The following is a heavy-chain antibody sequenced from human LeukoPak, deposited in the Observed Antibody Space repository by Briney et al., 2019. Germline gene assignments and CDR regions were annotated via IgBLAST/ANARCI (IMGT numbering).Heavy chain of an antibody. D-gene: IGHD6-13*01. CDR1: GFTFNRYS. Sequence: GGSLRLSCAASGFTFNRYSMNWVRQALGKGLEWVSYISSSGSTIYYADSVKGRFTISRDNAKNSLYLQMNSLRAEDTAVYYCARDRTYSSSLYYYYMDVWGKGTTVTISS. V-gene: IGHV3-48*04. CDR3: ARDRTYSSSLYYYYMDV. J-gene: IGHJ6*03. CDR2: ISSSGSTI.